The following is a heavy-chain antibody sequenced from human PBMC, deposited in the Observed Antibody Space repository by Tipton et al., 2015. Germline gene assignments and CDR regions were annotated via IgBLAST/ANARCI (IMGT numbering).Heavy chain of an antibody. J-gene: IGHJ4*02. CDR3: ARAKFGGEWEVHGDY. V-gene: IGHV3-23*01. Sequence: GSLRLSCAASGFTFSMYGMSWVRQTPGKGLEWVSAISTDGKSTYCADSVKGRFTISRDNSKNTLYLQMNSLRAEDTAVYYCARAKFGGEWEVHGDYWGQGTLVTVSS. CDR1: GFTFSMYG. CDR2: ISTDGKST. D-gene: IGHD3-10*01.